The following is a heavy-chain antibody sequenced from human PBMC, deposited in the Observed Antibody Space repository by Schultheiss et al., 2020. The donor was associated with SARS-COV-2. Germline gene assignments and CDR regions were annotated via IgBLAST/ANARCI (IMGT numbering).Heavy chain of an antibody. D-gene: IGHD6-13*01. V-gene: IGHV1-8*02. J-gene: IGHJ3*02. CDR2: ISTYNGNT. CDR3: ARDRSRYSSRKEAFDI. Sequence: ASVKVSCKASGGTFSSYAISWVRQAPGQGLEWMGWISTYNGNTNYALKVQGRVTMTRNTSISTAYMELSSLRSEDTAVYYCARDRSRYSSRKEAFDIWGQGTMVTVSS. CDR1: GGTFSSYA.